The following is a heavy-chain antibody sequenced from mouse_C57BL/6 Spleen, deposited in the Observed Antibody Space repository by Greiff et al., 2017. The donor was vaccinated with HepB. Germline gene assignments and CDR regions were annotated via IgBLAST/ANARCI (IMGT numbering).Heavy chain of an antibody. V-gene: IGHV1-18*01. CDR3: ATHNPRCDGAMDY. J-gene: IGHJ4*01. CDR2: INPNNGGT. CDR1: GYTFTDYN. Sequence: VQLQQSGPELVKPGASVKIPCKASGYTFTDYNMDWVKQSHGKSLEWIGDINPNNGGTIYNQKFKGKATLTVDKSSSTAYMELRSLTSEDTAVYYCATHNPRCDGAMDYWGQGTSVTVSS.